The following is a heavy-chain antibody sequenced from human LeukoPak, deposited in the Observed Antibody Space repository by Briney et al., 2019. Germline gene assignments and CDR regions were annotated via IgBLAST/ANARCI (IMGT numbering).Heavy chain of an antibody. CDR1: GFTFSSYA. CDR3: GSWGSSVGYYYYYMDV. CDR2: ISYDGSNK. Sequence: GGSLRLSCAASGFTFSSYAMHWVRQAPGKGLEWVAVISYDGSNKYYADSVKGRFTISRDNSKNTLYLQMNSLRAEDTAVYYCGSWGSSVGYYYYYMDVWGKGTTVTVSS. J-gene: IGHJ6*03. D-gene: IGHD6-6*01. V-gene: IGHV3-30*01.